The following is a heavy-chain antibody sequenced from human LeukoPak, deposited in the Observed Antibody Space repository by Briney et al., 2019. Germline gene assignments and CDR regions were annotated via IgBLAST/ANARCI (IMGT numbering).Heavy chain of an antibody. CDR3: ARDPTLRYSSRRGAFDI. D-gene: IGHD6-13*01. Sequence: GASVKVSCKVSGYTLTELSMHWVRQAPGQGLEWMGGIIPIFGTANYAQKFQGRVTITTDESTSTAYMELSSLRSEDTAVYYCARDPTLRYSSRRGAFDIWGQGTMVTVSS. J-gene: IGHJ3*02. V-gene: IGHV1-69*05. CDR2: IIPIFGTA. CDR1: GYTLTELS.